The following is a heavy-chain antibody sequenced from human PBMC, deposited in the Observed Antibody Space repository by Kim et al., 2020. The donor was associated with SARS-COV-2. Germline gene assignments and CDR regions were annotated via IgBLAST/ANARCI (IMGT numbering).Heavy chain of an antibody. CDR1: GFTFTNYA. J-gene: IGHJ6*02. Sequence: GGSLRLSCAVSGFTFTNYAMNWVRQAPGKGLEWVSAISGDGSPTYYADSVKGRFTISRDNSRNTLYVQMNSLRAEDTAVYYCAKDRSRGSHYGAGSYFVGYYYGMDVWGQGTTVTVSS. V-gene: IGHV3-23*01. CDR3: AKDRSRGSHYGAGSYFVGYYYGMDV. D-gene: IGHD3-10*01. CDR2: ISGDGSPT.